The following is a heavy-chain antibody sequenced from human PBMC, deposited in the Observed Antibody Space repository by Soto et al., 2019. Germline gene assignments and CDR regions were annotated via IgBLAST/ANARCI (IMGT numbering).Heavy chain of an antibody. CDR3: ARHTYGDMVFDY. Sequence: SETLSLTCTASGGSISSYYWSWIRQPPGKGLEWIGYIYYSGSTNYNPSLKSRVTISVDTSKNQFSLKLSSVTAADTAVYYCARHTYGDMVFDYWGQGTLVTVSS. CDR2: IYYSGST. D-gene: IGHD4-17*01. J-gene: IGHJ4*02. V-gene: IGHV4-59*08. CDR1: GGSISSYY.